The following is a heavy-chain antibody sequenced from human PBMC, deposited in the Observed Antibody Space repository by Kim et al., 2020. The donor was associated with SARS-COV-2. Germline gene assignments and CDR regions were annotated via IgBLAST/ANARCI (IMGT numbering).Heavy chain of an antibody. CDR2: IIGRGGNT. V-gene: IGHV3-23*01. D-gene: IGHD6-19*01. CDR3: AKMKGQQWTNYGMDV. CDR1: GFTFGSFA. J-gene: IGHJ6*02. Sequence: GGSLRLSCVASGFTFGSFAMSWVRQAPGKGLDWVSGIIGRGGNTFNADSVKGRFTISRDNSKNTLYLHLNSLRAEDTAIYYCAKMKGQQWTNYGMDVWGQGTTVTVSS.